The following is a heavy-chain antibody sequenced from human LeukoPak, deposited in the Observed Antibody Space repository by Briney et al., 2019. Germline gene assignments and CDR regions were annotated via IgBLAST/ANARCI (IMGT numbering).Heavy chain of an antibody. Sequence: GGSLRLSCAASGFTFSSSWMHWVRQAPGKGLEWVANIKQDGSQTYYVDSVRGRFTISRDNARNSPYLQMSSLRAEDTAVYFCAGDGGFLSHSWGRGTLVTVSS. CDR2: IKQDGSQT. J-gene: IGHJ4*02. D-gene: IGHD2/OR15-2a*01. V-gene: IGHV3-7*01. CDR1: GFTFSSSW. CDR3: AGDGGFLSHS.